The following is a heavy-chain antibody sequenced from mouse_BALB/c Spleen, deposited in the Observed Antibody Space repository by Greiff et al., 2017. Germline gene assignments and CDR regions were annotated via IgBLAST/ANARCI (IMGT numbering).Heavy chain of an antibody. D-gene: IGHD2-4*01. CDR3: ARGGDYDAFAY. CDR2: ISSGGST. V-gene: IGHV5-6-5*01. CDR1: GFTFSSYA. Sequence: DVKLVESGGGLVKPGGSLKLSCAASGFTFSSYAMSWVRQTPEKRLEWVASISSGGSTYYPDSVKGRFTISRDNARNILYLQMSSLRSEDTAMYYCARGGDYDAFAYWGQGTLVTVSA. J-gene: IGHJ3*01.